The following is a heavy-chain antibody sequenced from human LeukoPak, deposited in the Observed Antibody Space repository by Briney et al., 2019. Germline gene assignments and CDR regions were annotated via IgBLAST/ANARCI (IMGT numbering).Heavy chain of an antibody. J-gene: IGHJ4*02. V-gene: IGHV3-33*01. CDR1: GFTFSSYG. CDR2: IWYDGSNK. CDR3: ARDRQASGSYLNY. D-gene: IGHD1-26*01. Sequence: GGSLRLSCAASGFTFSSYGMHWVRQAPGKGLEWVAVIWYDGSNKYYADSVKGRFTISRDNPKNTLYLQMNSLRAEDTAVYYCARDRQASGSYLNYWGQGTLVTVSS.